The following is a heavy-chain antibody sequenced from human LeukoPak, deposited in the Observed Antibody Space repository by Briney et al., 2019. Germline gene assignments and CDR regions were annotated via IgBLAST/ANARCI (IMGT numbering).Heavy chain of an antibody. V-gene: IGHV4-34*01. D-gene: IGHD6-19*01. CDR1: GGSFSGYY. Sequence: PSETLSLTCAVYGGSFSGYYWSWIRQPPGKGLEWIGEINHSGSTNYNPSLKSRVTISVDTSKNQFSLKLSSVTAADTAVYYCARFIAVAGSFDYWGQGTLVTVSS. CDR2: INHSGST. CDR3: ARFIAVAGSFDY. J-gene: IGHJ4*02.